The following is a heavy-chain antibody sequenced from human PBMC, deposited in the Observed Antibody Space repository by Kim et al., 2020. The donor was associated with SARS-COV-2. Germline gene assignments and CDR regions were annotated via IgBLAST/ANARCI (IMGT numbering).Heavy chain of an antibody. CDR1: GGNFRHYE. CDR2: IIPISATI. J-gene: IGHJ3*02. D-gene: IGHD2-15*01. Sequence: SVKVSCKASGGNFRHYEFNWVRQAPGQGLEWMGGIIPISATINYAQQFQGRLTVTADESTNTVYMELSSLRSEDTAIYYCARVNDDGVVVYAYEIWGPGTMVIVSS. V-gene: IGHV1-69*13. CDR3: ARVNDDGVVVYAYEI.